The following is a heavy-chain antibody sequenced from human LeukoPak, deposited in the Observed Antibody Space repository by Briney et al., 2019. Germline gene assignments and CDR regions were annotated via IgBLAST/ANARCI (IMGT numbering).Heavy chain of an antibody. CDR2: IYYSGTT. CDR3: ARAGGYNSPFAY. CDR1: DASISRYY. V-gene: IGHV4-59*01. J-gene: IGHJ4*02. D-gene: IGHD5-24*01. Sequence: SETLSLTCTVSDASISRYYWSWIRQPPGKGLEWIGHIYYSGTTNYNPSLKSRVSISIDTSKNQFSLRLTSVTAADTAVYYCARAGGYNSPFAYWGQGTLVTVSS.